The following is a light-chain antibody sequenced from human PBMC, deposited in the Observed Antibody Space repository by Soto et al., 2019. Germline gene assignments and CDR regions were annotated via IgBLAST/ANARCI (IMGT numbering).Light chain of an antibody. CDR2: QAI. CDR1: QRITDY. Sequence: EIVLTQSPATLSLSPGERATLSCRASQRITDYLAWYQQKPGQPPRLLIYQAINRATGIPDRFSGSGSGTDFTLTISSLEPDDSAVYFCQQRSDWPGLTFGGGTKVDIK. CDR3: QQRSDWPGLT. J-gene: IGKJ4*01. V-gene: IGKV3-11*01.